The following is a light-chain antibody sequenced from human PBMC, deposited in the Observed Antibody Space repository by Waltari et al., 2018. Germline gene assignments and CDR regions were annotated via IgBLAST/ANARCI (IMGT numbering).Light chain of an antibody. Sequence: EIVLTQSPATVSLSPGERATLSCRASQSVSGALAWYQQKPGQAPRLVIYGASSRASGIPERFSGSGFGTDFSLTISRLEPEDFAVYYCQMYVKLPVTFGQGP. J-gene: IGKJ1*01. CDR3: QMYVKLPVT. CDR1: QSVSGA. V-gene: IGKV3-20*01. CDR2: GAS.